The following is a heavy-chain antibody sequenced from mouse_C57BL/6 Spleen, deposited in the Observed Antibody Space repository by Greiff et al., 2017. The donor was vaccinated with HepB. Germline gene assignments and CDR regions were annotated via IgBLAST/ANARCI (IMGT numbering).Heavy chain of an antibody. CDR3: ARRGNWDFDY. CDR2: IDPSDSYT. V-gene: IGHV1-50*01. J-gene: IGHJ2*01. D-gene: IGHD4-1*01. Sequence: QVQLQQPGAELVKPGASVKLSCKASGYTFTSYWMQWVKQRPGQGLEWIREIDPSDSYTNYNQKFKGKATLTVDTSSSTAYMQLSSLTSEDSAVYYCARRGNWDFDYWGQGTTLTVAS. CDR1: GYTFTSYW.